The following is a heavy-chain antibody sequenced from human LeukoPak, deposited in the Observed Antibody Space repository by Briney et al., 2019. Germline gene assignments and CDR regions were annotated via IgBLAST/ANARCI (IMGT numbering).Heavy chain of an antibody. J-gene: IGHJ4*02. V-gene: IGHV3-23*01. CDR2: ISGSGGST. D-gene: IGHD3-10*01. CDR3: ARVGIYYGSGSYYFDY. CDR1: GFTFSSYA. Sequence: PGGSLRLSCAASGFTFSSYAMSWVRQAPGKGLEWVSAISGSGGSTYYADSVKGRFTISRDNSKNTLYLQMNSLRAEDTAVYYCARVGIYYGSGSYYFDYWGQGTLVTVSS.